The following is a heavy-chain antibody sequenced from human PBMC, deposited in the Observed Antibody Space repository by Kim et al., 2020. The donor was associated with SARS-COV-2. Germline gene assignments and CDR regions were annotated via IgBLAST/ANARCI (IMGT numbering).Heavy chain of an antibody. J-gene: IGHJ4*02. CDR1: GGTFSSYA. CDR3: ARGAYYYDSSGYAPASRFDY. CDR2: IIPIFGTA. V-gene: IGHV1-69*13. D-gene: IGHD3-22*01. Sequence: SVKVSCKASGGTFSSYAISWVRQAPGQGLEWMGGIIPIFGTANYAQKFQGRVTITADESTSTAYMELSSLRSEDTAVYYCARGAYYYDSSGYAPASRFDYWGQGTLVTVSS.